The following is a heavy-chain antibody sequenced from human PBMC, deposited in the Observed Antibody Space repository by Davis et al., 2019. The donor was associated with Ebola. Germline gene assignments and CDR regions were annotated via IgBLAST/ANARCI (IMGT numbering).Heavy chain of an antibody. CDR3: ARGGGGQHFDH. CDR2: ISGGGT. Sequence: PGGSLRLSCAASGFTFSSYAMTWVRQAPGKGLEWVSTISGGGTDYADSAKGRFTISRDNSRNTLFLQMNSLSAEDTAVYYCARGGGGQHFDHWGQGNLVTVSS. D-gene: IGHD3-10*01. CDR1: GFTFSSYA. J-gene: IGHJ4*02. V-gene: IGHV3-23*01.